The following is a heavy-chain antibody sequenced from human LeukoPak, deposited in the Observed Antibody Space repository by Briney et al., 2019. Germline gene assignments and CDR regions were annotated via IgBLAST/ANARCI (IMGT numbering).Heavy chain of an antibody. CDR3: AREDIVVVVAASTDNWFDP. D-gene: IGHD2-15*01. J-gene: IGHJ5*02. CDR1: GYTFTSYA. CDR2: INAGNGNT. V-gene: IGHV1-3*01. Sequence: GASVKVSCKASGYTFTSYAMHWVRQAPGQRLEWMGWINAGNGNTKYSQKFQGRVTITRDTSASTAYMELSSLRSEDTAVYYCAREDIVVVVAASTDNWFDPWGQGTLVTVSS.